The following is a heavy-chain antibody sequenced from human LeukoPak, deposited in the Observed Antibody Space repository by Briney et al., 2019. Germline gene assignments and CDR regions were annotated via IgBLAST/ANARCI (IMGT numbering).Heavy chain of an antibody. CDR3: ARGGSSSWRIGYYFDY. J-gene: IGHJ4*02. CDR2: IYSSGST. D-gene: IGHD6-13*01. Sequence: SETLSLTCTVSGGSINNYYWNWIRQPPGQGLEWLGFIYSSGSTNYNPSLKSRVAISVDTSKNHFSLKLSSVTAADTAVYYCARGGSSSWRIGYYFDYWGQGTLVTVSS. V-gene: IGHV4-59*01. CDR1: GGSINNYY.